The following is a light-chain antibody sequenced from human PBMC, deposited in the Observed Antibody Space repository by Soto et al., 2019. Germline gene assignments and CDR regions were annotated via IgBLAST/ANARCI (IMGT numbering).Light chain of an antibody. J-gene: IGKJ2*01. CDR2: GAS. V-gene: IGKV3-20*01. Sequence: EIVLTQSPGTLSLSPGERATLSCRASQSVSSSYLAWYQQKPGQALRLLIYGASSRATGIPDRFSGSGSGTDFTLTISRLEPEDFAVYYCQQYGTPGSFGQGTKLEIK. CDR1: QSVSSSY. CDR3: QQYGTPGS.